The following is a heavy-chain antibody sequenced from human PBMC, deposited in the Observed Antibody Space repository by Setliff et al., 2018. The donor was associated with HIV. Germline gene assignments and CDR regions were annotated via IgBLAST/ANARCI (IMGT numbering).Heavy chain of an antibody. V-gene: IGHV4-61*02. CDR1: GGSISSGSCY. CDR3: ARGGLGVVGAIDY. CDR2: IYPSGNT. J-gene: IGHJ4*02. Sequence: PSETLSLTCTVSGGSISSGSCYWTWIRQPAGKGLEWIGLIYPSGNTNYNPSLKSRVTISVDTSKKQFSLKLRSVTAADTAVYYCARGGLGVVGAIDYWSQGTLVTVSS. D-gene: IGHD2-15*01.